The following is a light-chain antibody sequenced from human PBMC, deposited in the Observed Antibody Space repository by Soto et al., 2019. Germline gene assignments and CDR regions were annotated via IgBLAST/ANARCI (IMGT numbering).Light chain of an antibody. Sequence: ETVMPQSPVTLSVSPGERATLSCRASQSVNSDLAWYQQKPGQAPRLLIYGASTRATGIPARFSGSGSGTEITLTISSLQSEDFAVYYWHQYDNWPETFGQGTKVEIK. CDR2: GAS. J-gene: IGKJ1*01. CDR1: QSVNSD. CDR3: HQYDNWPET. V-gene: IGKV3-15*01.